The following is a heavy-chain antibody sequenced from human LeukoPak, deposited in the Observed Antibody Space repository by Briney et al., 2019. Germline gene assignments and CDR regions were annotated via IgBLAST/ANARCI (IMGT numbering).Heavy chain of an antibody. CDR2: ISGSGGST. CDR3: AKRSGYSYGYDY. Sequence: GVLRLSCAASGFTFSSYAMSWVRQAPGKGLEWVSAISGSGGSTYYADSVKGRFTISRDNSKNTLYLQMNSLRAEDTAVYYCAKRSGYSYGYDYWGQGTLVTVSS. J-gene: IGHJ4*02. V-gene: IGHV3-23*01. D-gene: IGHD5-18*01. CDR1: GFTFSSYA.